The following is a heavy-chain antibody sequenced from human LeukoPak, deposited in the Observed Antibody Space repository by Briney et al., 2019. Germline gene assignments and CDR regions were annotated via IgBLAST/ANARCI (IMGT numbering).Heavy chain of an antibody. J-gene: IGHJ4*02. CDR1: GFTFSSYG. CDR2: ISGSGGST. D-gene: IGHD3-10*01. CDR3: AKVSFGELSRKFDY. Sequence: GGSLRLSCAASGFTFSSYGMSWVRQAPGKGLEWVSAISGSGGSTYYADSVKGRFTISRDNSKNTLYLQMNSLRAEDTAVYYCAKVSFGELSRKFDYWGQGTLVTVSS. V-gene: IGHV3-23*01.